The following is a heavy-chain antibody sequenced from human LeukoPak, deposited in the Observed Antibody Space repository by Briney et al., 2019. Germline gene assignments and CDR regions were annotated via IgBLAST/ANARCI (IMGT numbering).Heavy chain of an antibody. CDR3: ARLPCSSSWSTCDS. CDR2: IYSGGST. J-gene: IGHJ4*02. D-gene: IGHD6-13*01. CDR1: GFTFRNYV. V-gene: IGHV3-53*01. Sequence: PGGSLRLSCAASGFTFRNYVIHWVRQAPGKGLEWVSVIYSGGSTYYADSVMGRFTISRDNSKNTLYLQMNSLRAEDTAVYYCARLPCSSSWSTCDSWGQGTLVTVSS.